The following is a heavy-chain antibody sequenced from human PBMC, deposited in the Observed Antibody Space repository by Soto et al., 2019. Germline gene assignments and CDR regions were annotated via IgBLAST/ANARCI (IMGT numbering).Heavy chain of an antibody. CDR1: GFTVSSNY. CDR3: ARGIAAAGTHWFDP. Sequence: EVQLVESGGGLIQPGGSLRLSCAASGFTVSSNYMSWVRQAPGKGLEWVSVIYSGGSTYYADSVKGRFTISRDNSKNTLYLQMNSLRAEDTAVYYCARGIAAAGTHWFDPWGQGTLVTVSS. CDR2: IYSGGST. V-gene: IGHV3-53*01. J-gene: IGHJ5*02. D-gene: IGHD6-13*01.